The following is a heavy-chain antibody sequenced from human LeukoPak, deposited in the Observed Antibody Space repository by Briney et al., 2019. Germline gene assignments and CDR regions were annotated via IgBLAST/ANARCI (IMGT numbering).Heavy chain of an antibody. CDR1: GGSFSGYY. Sequence: SETLSLTCAVYGGSFSGYYWSWIRQPPGKGLEWIGEINHSGSTNYNPSLKSRVTISVDTSKSQFSLKLSSVTAADTAVYYCARGQAVWGSYRYTPGNPFDIWGQGTMVTVSS. CDR3: ARGQAVWGSYRYTPGNPFDI. CDR2: INHSGST. V-gene: IGHV4-34*01. J-gene: IGHJ3*02. D-gene: IGHD3-16*02.